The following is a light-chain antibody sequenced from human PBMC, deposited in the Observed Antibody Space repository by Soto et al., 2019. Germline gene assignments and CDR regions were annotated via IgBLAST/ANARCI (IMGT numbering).Light chain of an antibody. CDR2: EVS. V-gene: IGLV2-14*01. J-gene: IGLJ2*01. Sequence: QSALTQPASVSGSPGQSITISCTGTSSDVGFYNYVSWYQHHPGKAPKLMIYEVSHRPSGVSNRFSGSKSGNTASLTISGLQAEDEATYYCSSYTSSSTLVFGGGTQLTVL. CDR3: SSYTSSSTLV. CDR1: SSDVGFYNY.